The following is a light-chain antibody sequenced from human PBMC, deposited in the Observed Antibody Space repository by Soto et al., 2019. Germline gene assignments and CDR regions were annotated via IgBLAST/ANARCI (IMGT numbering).Light chain of an antibody. CDR3: QQHGSSPIT. J-gene: IGKJ5*01. CDR2: GAS. V-gene: IGKV3-20*01. Sequence: EIVLTQSPATLSLSPGERATLSCRASPSVTNYLAWYQQKPGQAPRLVIYGASSRATGIPDRFSGSGSGTDFTLTISRLEPEDFAVYYCQQHGSSPITFGQGTRLEIK. CDR1: PSVTNY.